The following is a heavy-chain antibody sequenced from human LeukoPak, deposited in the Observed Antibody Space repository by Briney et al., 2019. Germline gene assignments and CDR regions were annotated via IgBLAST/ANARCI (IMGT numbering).Heavy chain of an antibody. CDR3: ATMSGTYYKFDY. Sequence: SETLSLTCTVSGGSISSGSISSYYWSWIRQPPGKGLEWIGYIYYSGSTNYNPSLKSRVTISVDTSKNQFSLKLSSVTAADTAVYYCATMSGTYYKFDYWGQGTLGTVSS. D-gene: IGHD1-26*01. CDR1: GGSISSGSISSYY. V-gene: IGHV4-61*01. J-gene: IGHJ4*02. CDR2: IYYSGST.